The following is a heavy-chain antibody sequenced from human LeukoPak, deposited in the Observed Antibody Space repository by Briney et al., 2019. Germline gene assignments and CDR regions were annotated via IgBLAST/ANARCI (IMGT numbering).Heavy chain of an antibody. CDR2: IHHSGST. V-gene: IGHV4-4*02. Sequence: SETLSLTCAVSGGSISSSNWWSWVRQPPGKGLEWIGEIHHSGSTNYNPSLKSRVTISVDKSKNQFSLKLSSVTAADTAVYYCARVRIAVAGTPFDYWGQGTLVTVSS. CDR1: GGSISSSNW. D-gene: IGHD6-19*01. J-gene: IGHJ4*02. CDR3: ARVRIAVAGTPFDY.